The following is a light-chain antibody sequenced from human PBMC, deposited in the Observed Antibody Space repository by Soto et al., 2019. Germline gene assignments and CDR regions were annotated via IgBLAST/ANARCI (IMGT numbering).Light chain of an antibody. CDR2: EVS. V-gene: IGLV2-11*01. Sequence: QSALTQPRSVSGSPGQSVTISCTGTSSDVGGYNFVSWYQQHPGKAPKLMIYEVSKRPSGVPDRFSGPKSGNTASLTISGLQAEDEADYYCCSYAGSYTWVFGGGTKLTVL. CDR1: SSDVGGYNF. CDR3: CSYAGSYTWV. J-gene: IGLJ3*02.